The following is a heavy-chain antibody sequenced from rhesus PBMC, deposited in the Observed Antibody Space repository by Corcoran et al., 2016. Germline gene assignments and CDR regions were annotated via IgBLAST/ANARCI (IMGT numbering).Heavy chain of an antibody. V-gene: IGHV4S9*01. D-gene: IGHD2-2*01. Sequence: QVQLQESGPGLVKPSETLSPTCAVSGGSTSDNYYRNSLRQAPGKGLEWIGNMYGSSGSTYYNPSLKSRVTTSKDTTKNQFSLRLTSVTAADTAVYYCARDYVLSYWGQGVLVTVSS. CDR3: ARDYVLSY. CDR1: GGSTSDNYY. CDR2: MYGSSGST. J-gene: IGHJ4*01.